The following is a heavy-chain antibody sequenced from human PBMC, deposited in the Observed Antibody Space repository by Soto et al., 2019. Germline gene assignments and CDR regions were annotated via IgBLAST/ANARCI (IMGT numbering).Heavy chain of an antibody. Sequence: SVKVSCKASGFTFTSSAGQWVRQARGQRLEWIGWIAVGSGNTNYAQKFQERVTITGDMSPSTAYMELRSLRSEAPAVYYCAAHTDYYGSSGITDYWGPG. CDR1: GFTFTSSA. J-gene: IGHJ4*02. CDR3: AAHTDYYGSSGITDY. V-gene: IGHV1-58*01. CDR2: IAVGSGNT. D-gene: IGHD3-22*01.